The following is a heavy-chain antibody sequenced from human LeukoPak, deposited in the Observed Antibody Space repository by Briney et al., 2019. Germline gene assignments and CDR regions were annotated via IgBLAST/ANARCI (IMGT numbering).Heavy chain of an antibody. J-gene: IGHJ6*03. CDR3: ARESGWDYYYYYMDV. CDR2: IYTSGST. CDR1: GGSMSSYY. V-gene: IGHV4-4*07. Sequence: SETLSLTCTVSGGSMSSYYWSWIRQPAGKGPEWIGRIYTSGSTIYNPSLKSRVTMSVDTSKNQFSLKLSSVTAADTAVYYCARESGWDYYYYYMDVWGTGTTVTVSS. D-gene: IGHD6-19*01.